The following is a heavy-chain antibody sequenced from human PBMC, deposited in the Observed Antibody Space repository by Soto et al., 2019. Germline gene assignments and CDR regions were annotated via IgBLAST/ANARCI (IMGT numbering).Heavy chain of an antibody. CDR1: GFTFSSYG. D-gene: IGHD6-6*01. Sequence: QVQLVESGGGVVQPGRSLRLSCAASGFTFSSYGMRWVRQAPGKGLEWVAVISYDGSNKYYADSVKGRFTISRDNSKNTLYLQMNSLRAEDTAVYYCAKDIGSSSPGIYWGQGTLVTVSS. J-gene: IGHJ4*02. V-gene: IGHV3-30*18. CDR2: ISYDGSNK. CDR3: AKDIGSSSPGIY.